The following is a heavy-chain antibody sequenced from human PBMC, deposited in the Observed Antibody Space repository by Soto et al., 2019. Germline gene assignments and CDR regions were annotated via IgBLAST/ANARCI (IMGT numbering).Heavy chain of an antibody. D-gene: IGHD6-13*01. CDR3: AGPRIAAVRYDYYYGMDV. V-gene: IGHV1-18*01. CDR1: GYTFTSYG. J-gene: IGHJ6*02. Sequence: ASVKVSCKASGYTFTSYGISWVRQAPGQGLEWMGWISAYNGNTNYAQKLQGRVTMTTDTSTSTAYMELRSLRSDDTAVYYCAGPRIAAVRYDYYYGMDVWGQGTTVTVSS. CDR2: ISAYNGNT.